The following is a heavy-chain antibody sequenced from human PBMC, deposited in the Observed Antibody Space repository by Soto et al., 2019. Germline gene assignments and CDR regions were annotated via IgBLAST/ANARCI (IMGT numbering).Heavy chain of an antibody. CDR3: ARVPDV. CDR1: GGSISGYY. V-gene: IGHV4-59*08. D-gene: IGHD2-2*01. Sequence: PSETLSLTCTVSGGSISGYYWSWIRQPPGKGLEWIGYIYYSGSTNYNPSLKSRVTISVDTSKNQFSLKLSSVTAADTAVYYCARVPDVWGQGTTVTVSS. J-gene: IGHJ6*02. CDR2: IYYSGST.